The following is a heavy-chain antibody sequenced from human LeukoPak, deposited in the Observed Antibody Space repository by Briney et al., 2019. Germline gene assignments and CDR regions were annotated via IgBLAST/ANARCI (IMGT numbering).Heavy chain of an antibody. CDR1: GGSISSSNW. CDR2: IYHSGST. CDR3: AREFARQLERPDPDY. J-gene: IGHJ4*02. Sequence: PSGTLSLTCAVSGGSISSSNWWSWVRQPPGKGLEWIGEIYHSGSTNYNPSLKSRVTISVDKSKNQFSLKLSSVTAADTAVYYCAREFARQLERPDPDYWGQGTLVTVSS. D-gene: IGHD1-1*01. V-gene: IGHV4-4*02.